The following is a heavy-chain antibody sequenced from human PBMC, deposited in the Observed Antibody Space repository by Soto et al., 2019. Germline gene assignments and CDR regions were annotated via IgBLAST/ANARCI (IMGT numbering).Heavy chain of an antibody. Sequence: SETLCVTCSVADGSIRSGGCSRSWLRQPPGKGLEWIGYIYHSGSTYYNPSLKSRVTISVDTPKNQFFLKLTSVTAADTAVYYCARHEVRYGSGSYPLDPWGPGTLVTVSS. D-gene: IGHD3-10*01. CDR3: ARHEVRYGSGSYPLDP. V-gene: IGHV4-30-2*01. J-gene: IGHJ5*02. CDR1: DGSIRSGGCS. CDR2: IYHSGST.